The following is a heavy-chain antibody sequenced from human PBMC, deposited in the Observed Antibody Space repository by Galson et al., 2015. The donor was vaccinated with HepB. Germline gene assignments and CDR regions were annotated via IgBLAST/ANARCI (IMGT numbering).Heavy chain of an antibody. CDR1: GFSLTTPGMC. Sequence: PALVKPTQPLTLTCTFSGFSLTTPGMCVSWIRQPPGKALEWLARIDWDDDKFYTTSLKTRLTISKDTSKNQVVLRMTNMDPVDTATYFCARIATTVTSSGGLDSWGQGILVTVSS. CDR2: IDWDDDK. V-gene: IGHV2-70*17. CDR3: ARIATTVTSSGGLDS. J-gene: IGHJ4*02. D-gene: IGHD3-10*01.